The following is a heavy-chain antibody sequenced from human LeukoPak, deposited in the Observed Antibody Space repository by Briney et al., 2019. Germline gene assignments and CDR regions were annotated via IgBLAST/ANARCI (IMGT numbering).Heavy chain of an antibody. Sequence: GGSLRLSCAASGFTFSSYAMSWVRQAPGKGLEWVSAISGSGGSTHYADSVKGRFTISRDNSKNTLYLQMNSLRAKDTAVYYCAKEDDGGERWLGAFDIWGQGTMVTVSS. D-gene: IGHD2-21*01. J-gene: IGHJ3*02. CDR2: ISGSGGST. V-gene: IGHV3-23*01. CDR3: AKEDDGGERWLGAFDI. CDR1: GFTFSSYA.